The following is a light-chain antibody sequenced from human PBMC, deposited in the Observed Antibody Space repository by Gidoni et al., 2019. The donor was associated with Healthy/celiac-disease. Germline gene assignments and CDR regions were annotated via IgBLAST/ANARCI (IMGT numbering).Light chain of an antibody. CDR2: GAS. Sequence: EIVFTHSPSTLSLSPGERATLSCRASQSVSSSYLAWYQQKPGQAPRLLIYGASSRATGIPDRFSGSGSGTDFTLTISRLEPEDIAVYYCQQYGSSPPVTFGQGTRLEIK. CDR1: QSVSSSY. V-gene: IGKV3-20*01. CDR3: QQYGSSPPVT. J-gene: IGKJ5*01.